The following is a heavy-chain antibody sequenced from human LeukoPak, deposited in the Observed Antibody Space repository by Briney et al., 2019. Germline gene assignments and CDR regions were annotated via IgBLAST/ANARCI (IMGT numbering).Heavy chain of an antibody. CDR2: TYSNGGGI. CDR3: AREGLGLRDSSGYHFDV. V-gene: IGHV1-46*02. Sequence: ASVKVSCKASRYTFNSYFMHWLRQAPGQEPECMGITYSNGGGIDYAQQFQGRVTMTRDTSTSTVYMELSSLRSEDTAVYYCAREGLGLRDSSGYHFDVWGQGTLVTVSS. J-gene: IGHJ4*02. D-gene: IGHD3-22*01. CDR1: RYTFNSYF.